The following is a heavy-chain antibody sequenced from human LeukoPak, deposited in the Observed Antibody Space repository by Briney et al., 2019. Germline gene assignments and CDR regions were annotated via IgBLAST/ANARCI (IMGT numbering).Heavy chain of an antibody. D-gene: IGHD3-16*01. CDR2: ISPNGGST. J-gene: IGHJ4*02. CDR1: GFTFSSYD. V-gene: IGHV3-64D*09. CDR3: VKDARHFWGY. Sequence: GGSLRLSCSASGFTFSSYDMHWVRQAPGKGLEYVSAISPNGGSTYYADSVKDRFTISRDNSKNTLYLQMSSLRAEDTAVYYCVKDARHFWGYWGQGTLVTVSS.